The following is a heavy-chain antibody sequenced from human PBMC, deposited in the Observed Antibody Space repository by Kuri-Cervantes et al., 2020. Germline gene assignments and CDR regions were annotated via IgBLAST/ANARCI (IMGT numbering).Heavy chain of an antibody. CDR3: ARQRVGSTFDAFDM. D-gene: IGHD1-26*01. CDR2: ILPPIRTP. CDR1: GFTLTAYY. Sequence: ASVKVSCKASGFTLTAYYMYWVRQAPGQGLQWVGGILPPIRTPNYAQTFQGRVTITTDGPTSTVYMELTSLTVEDTALYFCARQRVGSTFDAFDMWGQGTMVTVSS. V-gene: IGHV1-2*02. J-gene: IGHJ3*02.